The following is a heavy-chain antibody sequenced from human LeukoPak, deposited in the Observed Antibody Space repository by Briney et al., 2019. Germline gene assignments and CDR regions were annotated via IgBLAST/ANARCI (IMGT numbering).Heavy chain of an antibody. CDR1: GFTFSTYA. Sequence: PGGSLRPSCVASGFTFSTYAMHWVRQAPGKGLEYVSAITNDGGGTYYVNSVKGRFTISRDNSKNTLYLQMGSLRPDDMAIYYCARSERPDEFPLDYWGQGTLVTVSS. CDR2: ITNDGGGT. J-gene: IGHJ4*02. D-gene: IGHD6-25*01. CDR3: ARSERPDEFPLDY. V-gene: IGHV3-64*01.